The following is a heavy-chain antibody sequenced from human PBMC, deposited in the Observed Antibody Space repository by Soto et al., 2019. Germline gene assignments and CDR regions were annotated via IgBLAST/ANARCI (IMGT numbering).Heavy chain of an antibody. J-gene: IGHJ4*02. Sequence: SETLSLTCTVSGGSISSGDYYWSWIRQPPGKGLEWIGYIYYSGSTYYNPSLKSRVTISVDTSKNQFSLKLSSVTAADTAVYYCARAYGSGSHIDYWGQGTLVTVSS. CDR1: GGSISSGDYY. D-gene: IGHD3-10*01. CDR2: IYYSGST. V-gene: IGHV4-30-4*01. CDR3: ARAYGSGSHIDY.